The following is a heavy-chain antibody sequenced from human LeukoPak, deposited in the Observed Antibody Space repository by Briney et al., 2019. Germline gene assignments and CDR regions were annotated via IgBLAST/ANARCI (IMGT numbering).Heavy chain of an antibody. CDR3: ARLEVRGVTHFDY. Sequence: SETLSLTCTVSGGSISSGSYYWGWIRQHPGKGLEWIGYIYYSGSTYYNPSLKSRVTISVDTSKNQFSLKLSSVTAADTAVYYCARLEVRGVTHFDYWGQGTLVTVSS. CDR1: GGSISSGSYY. J-gene: IGHJ4*02. V-gene: IGHV4-31*03. CDR2: IYYSGST. D-gene: IGHD3-10*01.